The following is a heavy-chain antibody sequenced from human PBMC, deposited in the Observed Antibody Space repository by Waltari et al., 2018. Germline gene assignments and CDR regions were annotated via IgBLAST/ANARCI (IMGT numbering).Heavy chain of an antibody. CDR3: AKGSRITMFKGFFKPPSFTS. CDR2: IRCSGGGN. V-gene: IGHV3-23*01. Sequence: EVQLLESGGGLVQPGGSLRLSCAASGFTFSSYAMSWVRQAPGKGLAWVPAIRCSGGGNSYAAPWKGGFTIPRDSSRNALLRQMNGRGARDRPLYTCAKGSRITMFKGFFKPPSFTSGGKETLVT. CDR1: GFTFSSYA. D-gene: IGHD3-10*02. J-gene: IGHJ4*02.